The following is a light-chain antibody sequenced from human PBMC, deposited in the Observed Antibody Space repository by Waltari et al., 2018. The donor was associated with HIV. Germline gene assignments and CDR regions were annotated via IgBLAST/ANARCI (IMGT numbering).Light chain of an antibody. J-gene: IGLJ2*01. Sequence: QSVQTPPPSASGNHGQRVTSPCSGRSSNIGSKYIYWSQPLPGTATNHLICRHNQRPSGVPGRFSGSKSGTSASLAISGVRSEDEADYYCAAWDDSLLFGGGTKLTVL. V-gene: IGLV1-47*01. CDR3: AAWDDSLL. CDR1: SSNIGSKY. CDR2: RHN.